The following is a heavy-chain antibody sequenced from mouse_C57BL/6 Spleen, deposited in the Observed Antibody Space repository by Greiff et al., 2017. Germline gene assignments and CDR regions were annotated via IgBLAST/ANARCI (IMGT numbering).Heavy chain of an antibody. Sequence: QVQLKQPGAELVRPGSSVKLSCKASGYTFTSYWMHWVKQRPIQGLEWIGNIDPSDSETHYNQKFKDKATLTVDKSSSTAYMQLSSLTSEDSAVYYCARGLGQGYAMDYWGQGTSVTVSS. CDR2: IDPSDSET. CDR3: ARGLGQGYAMDY. J-gene: IGHJ4*01. CDR1: GYTFTSYW. V-gene: IGHV1-52*01. D-gene: IGHD3-3*01.